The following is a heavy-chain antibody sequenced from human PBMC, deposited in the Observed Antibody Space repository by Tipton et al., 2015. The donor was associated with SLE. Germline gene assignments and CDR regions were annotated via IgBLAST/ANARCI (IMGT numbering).Heavy chain of an antibody. CDR3: ARTSGSYMDY. D-gene: IGHD3-10*01. Sequence: TLSLTCTVSGGSVSSGNYYWSWIRQPPGKGLEWIGYIYYSGSTNYNPSLKSRVTISVDTSKNQFSLKLSSVTAADTAVYYCARTSGSYMDYWGQGTLVTVSS. J-gene: IGHJ4*02. CDR1: GGSVSSGNYY. V-gene: IGHV4-61*01. CDR2: IYYSGST.